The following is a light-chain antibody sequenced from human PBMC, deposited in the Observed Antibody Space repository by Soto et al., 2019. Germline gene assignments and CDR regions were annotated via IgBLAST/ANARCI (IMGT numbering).Light chain of an antibody. V-gene: IGLV4-69*01. CDR1: SGHSNYA. CDR2: LNSDGSH. CDR3: QTWGTGIQV. Sequence: QPVLTQSPSASASLRASVKLTCTLSSGHSNYAIAWHQQRPGKGPRYLMKLNSDGSHSKGDGIPDRFSGSISGAERYLTISSLQSEDEADYYCQTWGTGIQVFGGGTKLTVL. J-gene: IGLJ2*01.